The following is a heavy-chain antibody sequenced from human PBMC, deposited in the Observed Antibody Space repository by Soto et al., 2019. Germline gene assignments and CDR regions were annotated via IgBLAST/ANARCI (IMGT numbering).Heavy chain of an antibody. CDR3: AKQTYGGNSWNSYYYGMDV. Sequence: ASSVKVSCTSSGDTFSMYTFNWMRQAPCQWLDWMGGIIPVFDATNYAQKFQGRVAITADTSTSTAYMELSSLRSEDTAVYFCAKQTYGGNSWNSYYYGMDVWGQGTTVTVSS. D-gene: IGHD2-21*02. V-gene: IGHV1-69*06. CDR2: IIPVFDAT. J-gene: IGHJ6*02. CDR1: GDTFSMYT.